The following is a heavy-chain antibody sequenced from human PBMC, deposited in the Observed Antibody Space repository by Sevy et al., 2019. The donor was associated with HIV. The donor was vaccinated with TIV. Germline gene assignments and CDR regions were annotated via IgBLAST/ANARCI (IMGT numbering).Heavy chain of an antibody. V-gene: IGHV3-13*01. D-gene: IGHD1-26*01. J-gene: IGHJ3*02. CDR1: GFTFRSYD. Sequence: GGSLRLSCAASGFTFRSYDMHWVRQATGKGLEWLSAIGSAGDTYYPGSVKGRFTISRENAKNSLYLQMNSLRAGDTAVYYCARGTRYGGSYYLGDDAFDIWGQGTMVTVSS. CDR2: IGSAGDT. CDR3: ARGTRYGGSYYLGDDAFDI.